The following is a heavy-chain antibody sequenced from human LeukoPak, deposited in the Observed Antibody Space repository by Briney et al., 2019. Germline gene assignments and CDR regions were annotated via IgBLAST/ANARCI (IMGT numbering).Heavy chain of an antibody. Sequence: PGRSLRLSCAASGFTFSSYAMHWVRQAPGKGLECVAVISYGGSNKYYADSVKGRFTISRDNSKNTLYLQMSSLRTEDTAVYYCARDWGSSGYYYFDYWGQGTLVTVSS. CDR1: GFTFSSYA. CDR2: ISYGGSNK. V-gene: IGHV3-30*15. CDR3: ARDWGSSGYYYFDY. D-gene: IGHD3-22*01. J-gene: IGHJ4*02.